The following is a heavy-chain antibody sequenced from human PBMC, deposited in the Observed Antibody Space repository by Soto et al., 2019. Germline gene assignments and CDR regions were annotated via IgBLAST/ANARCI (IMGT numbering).Heavy chain of an antibody. CDR1: GFTFSDHY. D-gene: IGHD2-15*01. J-gene: IGHJ4*02. CDR2: SKNKINGYTT. V-gene: IGHV3-72*01. CDR3: ARGRYCSGGSCYWTFDY. Sequence: LRLSCAASGFTFSDHYMDWVRQAPGKGLEWVGRSKNKINGYTTEYAASVKGRFTISRDDSEDSLYLQMNSLKTEDTAVYYCARGRYCSGGSCYWTFDYWGQGTLVTVSS.